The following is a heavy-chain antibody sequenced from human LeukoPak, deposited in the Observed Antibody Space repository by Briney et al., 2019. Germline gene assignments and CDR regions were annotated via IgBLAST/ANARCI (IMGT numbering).Heavy chain of an antibody. CDR2: INPDSGGT. J-gene: IGHJ6*02. CDR3: ASLVATIRGNYYYYGMDV. V-gene: IGHV1-2*02. CDR1: GYTFTDYY. Sequence: ASVKVSCKASGYTFTDYYIHWVRQAPGQGLEWMGWINPDSGGTNYAQKFQGRVTITADKSTSTAYMELSSLRSEDTAVYYCASLVATIRGNYYYYGMDVWGQGTTVTVSS. D-gene: IGHD5-12*01.